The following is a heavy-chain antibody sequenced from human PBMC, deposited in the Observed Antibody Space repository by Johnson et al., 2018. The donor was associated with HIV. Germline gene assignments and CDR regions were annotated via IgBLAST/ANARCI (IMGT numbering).Heavy chain of an antibody. V-gene: IGHV3-30*03. D-gene: IGHD1-7*01. CDR2: ISYDGYNK. CDR3: ARVGSPAELLPWAFDI. Sequence: QVQLVESGGGVVQPGRSLRLSCAASGFTFSSYGMHWVRQAPGKGLEWVAVISYDGYNKYYAGSVRGRFTVSRDNSKNTLFLQMSSLRAEDTAVYYCARVGSPAELLPWAFDIWGQGTMVTVSS. J-gene: IGHJ3*02. CDR1: GFTFSSYG.